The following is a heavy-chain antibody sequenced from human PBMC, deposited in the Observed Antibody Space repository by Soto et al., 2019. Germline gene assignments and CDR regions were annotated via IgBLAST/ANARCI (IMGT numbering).Heavy chain of an antibody. Sequence: QVQLVQSGAQVKKPGASVKASCKASGYTLTNFYIHWVRQAPGQGLEWMGIITPNGSSTNYALNFPGRVTITRNTSTSTVYMDLSSLRSEDTAVYYCAIVLGSGDYWGRGTLVTVSS. CDR2: ITPNGSST. J-gene: IGHJ4*02. CDR1: GYTLTNFY. CDR3: AIVLGSGDY. D-gene: IGHD6-25*01. V-gene: IGHV1-46*03.